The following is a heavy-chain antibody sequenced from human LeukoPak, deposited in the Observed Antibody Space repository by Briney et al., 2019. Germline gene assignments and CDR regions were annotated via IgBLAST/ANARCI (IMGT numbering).Heavy chain of an antibody. D-gene: IGHD2-15*01. V-gene: IGHV3-30*02. CDR2: IRNDGSDK. CDR1: GFTFSSYG. CDR3: AKGRGGTCSYFYYYL. Sequence: PGGSLRLSCAASGFTFSSYGMHWVRQAPGRGLGWVSLIRNDGSDKNYTDSVKGRFTISRDYSKNTLYLHMNRLRAEDTAVYYCAKGRGGTCSYFYYYL. J-gene: IGHJ6*03.